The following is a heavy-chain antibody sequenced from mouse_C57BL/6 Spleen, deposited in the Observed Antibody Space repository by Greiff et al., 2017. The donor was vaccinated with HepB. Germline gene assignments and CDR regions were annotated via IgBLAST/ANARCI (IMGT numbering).Heavy chain of an antibody. J-gene: IGHJ4*01. D-gene: IGHD3-2*02. V-gene: IGHV1-19*01. CDR1: GYTFTDYY. Sequence: VHVKQSGPVLVKPGASVKMSCKASGYTFTDYYMNWVKQSHGKSLEWIGVINPYNGGTSYNQKFKGKATLTVDKSSSTAYMELNSLTSEDSAVYYCARGGRLYAMDYWGQGTSVTVSS. CDR2: INPYNGGT. CDR3: ARGGRLYAMDY.